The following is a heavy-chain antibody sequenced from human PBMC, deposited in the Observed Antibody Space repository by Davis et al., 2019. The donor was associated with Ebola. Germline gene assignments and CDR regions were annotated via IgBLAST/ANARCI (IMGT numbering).Heavy chain of an antibody. CDR3: ARDRGWDGAAFDI. D-gene: IGHD3-10*01. Sequence: GESLKISCAASGFTFSSYAMHWVRQAPGKGLEWVAVISYDGSNKYYADSVKGRFTISRDNSKNTLYLQMNSLRAEDTAGYYCARDRGWDGAAFDIWGQGTMVTVSS. CDR2: ISYDGSNK. CDR1: GFTFSSYA. J-gene: IGHJ3*02. V-gene: IGHV3-30-3*01.